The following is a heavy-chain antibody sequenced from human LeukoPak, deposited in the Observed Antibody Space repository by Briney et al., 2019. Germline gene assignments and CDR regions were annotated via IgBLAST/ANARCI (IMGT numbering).Heavy chain of an antibody. CDR1: GFTFSSYA. CDR2: ISYDGSNK. J-gene: IGHJ6*02. Sequence: RSLRLSCAASGFTFSSYAMHWVRQAPGKGLEGVAVISYDGSNKYYADSVKGGFTISRDNSKKTLYMQMNSLRAEDTAVYYCARGHCSSTSCYLAVRSDNYYYGMDVWGQGTTVTVSS. V-gene: IGHV3-30-3*01. D-gene: IGHD2-2*01. CDR3: ARGHCSSTSCYLAVRSDNYYYGMDV.